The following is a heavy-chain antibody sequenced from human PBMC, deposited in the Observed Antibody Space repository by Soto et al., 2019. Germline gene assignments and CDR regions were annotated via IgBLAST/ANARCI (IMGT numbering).Heavy chain of an antibody. Sequence: PSETLSLTCTVSGGSISSYYWSWIRQPPGKGLEWIGYIYYSGSTNYNPSLKSRVTISVDTSKNQFSLKLSSVTAADTAVYYCARVPYYDFWSGYRNYYYYMDVWGKGTTVTVSS. D-gene: IGHD3-3*01. V-gene: IGHV4-59*08. J-gene: IGHJ6*03. CDR1: GGSISSYY. CDR2: IYYSGST. CDR3: ARVPYYDFWSGYRNYYYYMDV.